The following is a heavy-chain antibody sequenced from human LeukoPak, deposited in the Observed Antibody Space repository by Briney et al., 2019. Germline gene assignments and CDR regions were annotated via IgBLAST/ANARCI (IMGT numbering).Heavy chain of an antibody. CDR2: IIPILGIA. D-gene: IGHD3-22*01. J-gene: IGHJ3*02. V-gene: IGHV1-69*04. CDR3: ARLKYYYDSSGYSEYAFDI. CDR1: GGTFSSYA. Sequence: ASVKVSCKASGGTFSSYAVSWVRQAPGQGLEWMGRIIPILGIANYAQKFQGRVTITADKSTSTAYMELSSLRSEDTAVYYCARLKYYYDSSGYSEYAFDIWGQGTMVTVSS.